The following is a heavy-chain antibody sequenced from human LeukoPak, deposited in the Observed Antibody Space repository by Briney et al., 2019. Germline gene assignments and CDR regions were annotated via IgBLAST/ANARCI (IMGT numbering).Heavy chain of an antibody. J-gene: IGHJ5*02. Sequence: GESLKISCKGSGYRFTSYWIGWVRQMPGKGLEWMGIIYPGDSDTRYSPSFQGQVTISADKSMAYLQWSSLKASDTAMYYCARRGGTVNNWLDPWGQGTLVTVSS. CDR3: ARRGGTVNNWLDP. CDR2: IYPGDSDT. CDR1: GYRFTSYW. D-gene: IGHD4-17*01. V-gene: IGHV5-51*01.